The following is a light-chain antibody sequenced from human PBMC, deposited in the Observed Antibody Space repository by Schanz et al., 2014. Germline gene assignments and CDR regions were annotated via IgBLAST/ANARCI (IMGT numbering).Light chain of an antibody. CDR1: SSNVGSNY. CDR3: AAWDDSLNGPV. J-gene: IGLJ2*01. V-gene: IGLV1-47*01. Sequence: QSVLTQPPSVSGTPGQRVTISCSGSSSNVGSNYVYWYQQVPGTAPKLLIYRNDERPSGVPDRFSGSKSGTSASLAISGLQSEDEADYFCAAWDDSLNGPVFGGGTKLTVL. CDR2: RND.